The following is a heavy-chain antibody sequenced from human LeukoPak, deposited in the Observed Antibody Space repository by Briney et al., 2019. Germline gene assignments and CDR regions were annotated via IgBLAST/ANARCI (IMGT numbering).Heavy chain of an antibody. CDR3: ARDGDYYDSSGYPDY. J-gene: IGHJ4*02. CDR2: IWYDGSNK. Sequence: GRSLRLSCAASGFTFSSYGMHWVRQAPGKGLERVAVIWYDGSNKYYADSVKGRFTISRDNSKNTLYLQMNSLRAEDTAVYYCARDGDYYDSSGYPDYWGQGTLVTVSS. V-gene: IGHV3-33*01. CDR1: GFTFSSYG. D-gene: IGHD3-22*01.